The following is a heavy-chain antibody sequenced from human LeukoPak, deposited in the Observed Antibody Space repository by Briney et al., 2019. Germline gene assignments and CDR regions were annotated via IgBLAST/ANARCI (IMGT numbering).Heavy chain of an antibody. V-gene: IGHV1-8*03. CDR3: AMVGATRGPTGYAFDI. CDR1: GYTFTSYG. Sequence: GASVKVSCKASGYTFTSYGINWVRQATGQGLEWMGWMNPNSGNTGYAQKFQGRVTITRNTSISTAYMELSSLRSEDTAVYYCAMVGATRGPTGYAFDIWGQGTMVTVSS. J-gene: IGHJ3*02. D-gene: IGHD1-26*01. CDR2: MNPNSGNT.